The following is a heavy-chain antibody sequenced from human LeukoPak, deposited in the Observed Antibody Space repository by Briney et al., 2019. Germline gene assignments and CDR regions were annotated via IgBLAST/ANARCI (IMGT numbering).Heavy chain of an antibody. CDR2: ISGSGGST. Sequence: GVLRLSCAVSGFTVSSSHIGWVRQAPGKGLEWVSAISGSGGSTYYADSVKGRFTISRDNSKNTLYLQMNSLRAEDTAVYYCAKGSIAARLYYYYMDVWGKGTTVTVSS. CDR3: AKGSIAARLYYYYMDV. J-gene: IGHJ6*03. V-gene: IGHV3-23*01. CDR1: GFTVSSSH. D-gene: IGHD6-6*01.